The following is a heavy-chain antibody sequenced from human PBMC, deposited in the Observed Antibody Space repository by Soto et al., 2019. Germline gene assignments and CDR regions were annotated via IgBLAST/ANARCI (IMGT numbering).Heavy chain of an antibody. CDR2: ISSNGGST. Sequence: GGSLILSCAASGFTFSSYAMHWVRQAPGKGLEYVSAISSNGGSTYYANSVKGRFTISRDNSKNTLYLQMGSLRAEDMAVYYCARDPVYCTNGVCYTGRVYWGQGTLVTVSS. J-gene: IGHJ4*02. D-gene: IGHD2-8*01. V-gene: IGHV3-64*01. CDR1: GFTFSSYA. CDR3: ARDPVYCTNGVCYTGRVY.